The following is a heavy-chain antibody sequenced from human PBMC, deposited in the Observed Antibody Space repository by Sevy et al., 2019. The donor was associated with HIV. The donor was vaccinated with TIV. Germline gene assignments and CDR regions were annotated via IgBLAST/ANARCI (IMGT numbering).Heavy chain of an antibody. Sequence: GGSLRLSCAASGFTFSSYDMHWVRQATGKGLEWVSAIGTAGDTYYPGSVKGRFTISRENAKNSLYLQMNSLRAGDTAVYYCVRGIPGKYQLLVGMDVWGQGTTVTVSS. CDR3: VRGIPGKYQLLVGMDV. D-gene: IGHD2-2*01. J-gene: IGHJ6*02. V-gene: IGHV3-13*01. CDR1: GFTFSSYD. CDR2: IGTAGDT.